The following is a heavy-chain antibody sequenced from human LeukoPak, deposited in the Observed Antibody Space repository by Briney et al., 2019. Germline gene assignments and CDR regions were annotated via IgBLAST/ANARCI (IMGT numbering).Heavy chain of an antibody. D-gene: IGHD6-6*01. CDR1: GGSISSYY. V-gene: IGHV4-4*07. CDR2: VYTRGGT. CDR3: ARRALEENYFDY. J-gene: IGHJ4*02. Sequence: SETLSLTCTVSGGSISSYYWSWVRQPAGKGLEYIGLVYTRGGTNYNPSLKSRVTMSLDTSTNQFSLNLSSVTAADTAVYYCARRALEENYFDYWGQGTLVTVSS.